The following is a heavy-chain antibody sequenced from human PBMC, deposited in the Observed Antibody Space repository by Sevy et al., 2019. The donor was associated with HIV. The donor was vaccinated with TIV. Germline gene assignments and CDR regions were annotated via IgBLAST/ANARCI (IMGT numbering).Heavy chain of an antibody. Sequence: SETLSLTCTVSGGSISSSSYYWGWIRQPPGKGLEWIGSIYYSGSTYYNPSLKSRVTISVDTSKNQFSLKLSSVTAADMAVYYCARHRDYYDSSGYYYLMNAFDIWGQGTMITVSS. CDR1: GGSISSSSYY. J-gene: IGHJ3*02. CDR2: IYYSGST. V-gene: IGHV4-39*01. D-gene: IGHD3-22*01. CDR3: ARHRDYYDSSGYYYLMNAFDI.